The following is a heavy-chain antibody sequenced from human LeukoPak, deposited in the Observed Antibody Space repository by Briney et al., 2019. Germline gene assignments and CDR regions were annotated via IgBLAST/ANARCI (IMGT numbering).Heavy chain of an antibody. V-gene: IGHV3-23*01. CDR1: GFTLSNYA. Sequence: GGSLRLSCATSGFTLSNYAMSWVRQAPGKGLEWVSSITGSGGRTYYADSVKGRFTISRDNAKNSLYLQMNSLRAEDTAVYYCARGSVSSSWYRSTRWFDPWGQGTLVTVSS. D-gene: IGHD6-13*01. J-gene: IGHJ5*02. CDR3: ARGSVSSSWYRSTRWFDP. CDR2: ITGSGGRT.